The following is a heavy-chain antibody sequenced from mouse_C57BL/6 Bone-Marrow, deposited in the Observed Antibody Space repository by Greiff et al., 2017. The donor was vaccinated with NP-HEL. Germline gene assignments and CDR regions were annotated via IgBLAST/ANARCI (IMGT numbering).Heavy chain of an antibody. CDR1: GYAFTNYL. CDR2: INPGSGGP. D-gene: IGHD1-1*01. V-gene: IGHV1-54*01. J-gene: IGHJ2*01. Sequence: QVQLKESGAELVRPGTSVKVSCKASGYAFTNYLIEWVKQRPGQGLEWIGVINPGSGGPNYNEKFKGKATLTADQSSSTAYMQLSSLTSEDSAVYFCARPYYGSSPDDFDYWGKGTTLTVAS. CDR3: ARPYYGSSPDDFDY.